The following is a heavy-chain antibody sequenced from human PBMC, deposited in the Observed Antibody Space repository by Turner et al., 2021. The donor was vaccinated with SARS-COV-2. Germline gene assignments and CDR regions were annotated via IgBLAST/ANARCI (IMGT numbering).Heavy chain of an antibody. CDR2: ISLSGDET. Sequence: VQLLESGGGVAQPGGSRPLSCAASGFTFAIFVMVWVRQGPGKGLEWVSGISLSGDETWYADSVKGRFTVSRDNSQKIVYLQMSSLRAEDTATYYCAKKGYYYGMDVWGQGTTVIVSS. V-gene: IGHV3-23*01. CDR3: AKKGYYYGMDV. J-gene: IGHJ6*02. CDR1: GFTFAIFV.